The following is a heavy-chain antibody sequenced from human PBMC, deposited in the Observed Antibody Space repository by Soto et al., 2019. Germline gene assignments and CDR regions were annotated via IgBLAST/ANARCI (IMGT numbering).Heavy chain of an antibody. CDR3: ARESPRYFYDSSGYYPFDY. Sequence: ASVKVSCKASGCTFSSYAISWVRQAPGQGLEWMGGIIPIFGTANYAQKFQGRVTITADESTSTAYMELSSLRSEDTAVYYCARESPRYFYDSSGYYPFDYWGQGTLVTVSS. D-gene: IGHD3-22*01. CDR1: GCTFSSYA. J-gene: IGHJ4*02. V-gene: IGHV1-69*13. CDR2: IIPIFGTA.